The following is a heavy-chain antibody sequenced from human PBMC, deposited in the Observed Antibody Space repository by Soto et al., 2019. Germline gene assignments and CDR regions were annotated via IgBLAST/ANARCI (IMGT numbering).Heavy chain of an antibody. CDR2: IWYDGSNK. D-gene: IGHD2-2*01. CDR3: ARGVGCSSTSCHPLRAFDI. J-gene: IGHJ3*02. CDR1: GFTFSSYG. Sequence: PGGSLRLSCAASGFTFSSYGMHWVRQAPGKGLEWVAVIWYDGSNKYYADSVKGRFTISRDNSKNTLYLQMNSLRAEDTAVYYCARGVGCSSTSCHPLRAFDIWGQGTMVTVSS. V-gene: IGHV3-33*01.